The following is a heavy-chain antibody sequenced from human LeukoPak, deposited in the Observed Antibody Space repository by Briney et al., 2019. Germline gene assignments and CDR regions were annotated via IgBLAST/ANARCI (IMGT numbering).Heavy chain of an antibody. Sequence: SSETLSLTCAVYGGSFSGYYWSWIRQPPGKGLEWIGEINHSGSTNYNPSLKSRVTISVDTSKNQFSLKLSSVTAADTAVYYCARGRGVRPMVRAYPDHQKFDYSSQGTLVTVSS. D-gene: IGHD3-10*01. CDR1: GGSFSGYY. CDR2: INHSGST. J-gene: IGHJ4*02. V-gene: IGHV4-34*01. CDR3: ARGRGVRPMVRAYPDHQKFDY.